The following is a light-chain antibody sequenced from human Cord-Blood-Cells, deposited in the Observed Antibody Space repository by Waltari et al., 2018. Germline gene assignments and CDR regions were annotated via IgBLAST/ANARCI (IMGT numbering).Light chain of an antibody. CDR2: LGS. J-gene: IGKJ4*01. CDR3: MQALQTPLT. V-gene: IGKV2-28*01. CDR1: QSLLHSNGYNY. Sequence: VLTHTPLSRPVTPGRPHHIPCKSSQSLLHSNGYNYLDWYLQKPGQSPQLLIYLGSNRASGVPDRFSGSGSGTDFTLKISRVEAEDVGVYYCMQALQTPLTFGGGTKVEIK.